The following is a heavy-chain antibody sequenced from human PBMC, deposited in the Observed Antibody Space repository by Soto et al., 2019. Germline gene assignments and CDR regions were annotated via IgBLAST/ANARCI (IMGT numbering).Heavy chain of an antibody. J-gene: IGHJ4*02. D-gene: IGHD1-26*01. CDR3: ARGSRTYSGHLM. Sequence: ASVKVSCKASGGTFSSYAISWVRQAPGQGLEWMGGIIPIFGTANYAQKFQGRVTITADESTSTAYMELSSLRSEDTAVYYCARGSRTYSGHLMWGQGTLVTVSP. CDR1: GGTFSSYA. CDR2: IIPIFGTA. V-gene: IGHV1-69*13.